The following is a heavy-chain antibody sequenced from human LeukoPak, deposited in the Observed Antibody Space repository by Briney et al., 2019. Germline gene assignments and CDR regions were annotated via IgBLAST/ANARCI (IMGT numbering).Heavy chain of an antibody. CDR1: DGSISSGGYY. CDR2: IYYSAST. CDR3: ASDGDSSGFSDAFDI. Sequence: SETLSLTCTLSDGSISSGGYYWSWIRQHPGKGLEWIGYIYYSASTYYNPSLKSRVTISVDTSKNQFSPKLSSVTAADTAVYYCASDGDSSGFSDAFDIWGQGTMVTVSS. D-gene: IGHD3-22*01. J-gene: IGHJ3*02. V-gene: IGHV4-31*03.